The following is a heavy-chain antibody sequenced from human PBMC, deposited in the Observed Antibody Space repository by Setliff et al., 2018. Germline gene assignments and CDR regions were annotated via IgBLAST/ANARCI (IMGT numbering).Heavy chain of an antibody. CDR3: ARVGQLLDYYYYYYMDV. Sequence: SETLSLTCTVSSGSISSDNYYWGWIRQPPGKGLEWIGTLSYNGNAYYTPSLKSRVTISIDTSKNQFSLKLSSVTAADTAVFYCARVGQLLDYYYYYYMDVWGKGTTVTVSS. CDR2: LSYNGNA. CDR1: SGSISSDNYY. J-gene: IGHJ6*03. D-gene: IGHD2-2*01. V-gene: IGHV4-39*01.